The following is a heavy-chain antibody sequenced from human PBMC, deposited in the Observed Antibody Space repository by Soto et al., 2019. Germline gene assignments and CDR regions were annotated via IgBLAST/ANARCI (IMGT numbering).Heavy chain of an antibody. Sequence: QVQLVQSGAEVKKPGASVKVSCKASGYTFTIYGISWVRQAPGQGLEWMGWISGYNGNTDYAQNLQDRVTLTTDASTSSVYMELRSLRSDDTAVYYGARVDYYDSSSDDGYWGQGTLITVSS. V-gene: IGHV1-18*04. J-gene: IGHJ4*02. CDR1: GYTFTIYG. D-gene: IGHD3-22*01. CDR2: ISGYNGNT. CDR3: ARVDYYDSSSDDGY.